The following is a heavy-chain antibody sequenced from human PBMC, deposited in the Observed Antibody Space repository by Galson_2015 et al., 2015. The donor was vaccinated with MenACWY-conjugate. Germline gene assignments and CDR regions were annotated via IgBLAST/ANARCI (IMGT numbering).Heavy chain of an antibody. V-gene: IGHV3-23*01. D-gene: IGHD3-3*01. CDR1: GFNFTNYA. Sequence: SLRLSCAASGFNFTNYAMSWVRQAPGKGLEWVSAISGSGGSTYSADSVKGRFTISRDNSKNTLYLQMNSLRTEDTAVYYCAKDLSARGSGYRTIPDSWGQGTLVPVST. CDR2: ISGSGGST. J-gene: IGHJ4*02. CDR3: AKDLSARGSGYRTIPDS.